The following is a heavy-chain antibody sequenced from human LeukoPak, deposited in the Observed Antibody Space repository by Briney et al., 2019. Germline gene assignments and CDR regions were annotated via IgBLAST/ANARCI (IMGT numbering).Heavy chain of an antibody. J-gene: IGHJ4*02. CDR1: GFTFSSYA. Sequence: PGRSLRLSCAASGFTFSSYAMHWVRQAPGKGLEWVAVISYDGSNKYYADSVKGRFTISRDNSKNTLYLQMNSLRAEDTAVYYCARDPIAAAGTSYFDYWGQGTLVTVSS. CDR2: ISYDGSNK. V-gene: IGHV3-30-3*01. D-gene: IGHD6-13*01. CDR3: ARDPIAAAGTSYFDY.